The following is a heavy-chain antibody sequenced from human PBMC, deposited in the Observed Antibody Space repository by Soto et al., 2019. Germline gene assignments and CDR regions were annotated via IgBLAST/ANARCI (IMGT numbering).Heavy chain of an antibody. V-gene: IGHV3-21*01. CDR1: GFTFSSYS. CDR2: ISSSSSYI. J-gene: IGHJ5*02. Sequence: EVQLVESGGGLVKPGGSLRLSCAASGFTFSSYSMNWVRQAPGKGLEWVSSISSSSSYIYYADSVKGRFTISRDNAKNSLYLQMNSLRAEDTAVYYCAREDIAVAGSPITWCQGTLVTVSS. CDR3: AREDIAVAGSPIT. D-gene: IGHD6-19*01.